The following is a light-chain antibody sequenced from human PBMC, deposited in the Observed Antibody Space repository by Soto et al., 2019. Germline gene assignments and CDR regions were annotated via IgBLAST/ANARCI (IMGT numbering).Light chain of an antibody. CDR3: QQFYTTPPIT. Sequence: DIVMTQSPDSLAVSLGERATINCKSNQSLLYSSNNKNYLAWYQQRPGQPPKLLIYWASTRASGVPDRFSGSGSGTDFTLTISSLQAEDVAVYYCQQFYTTPPITFGQGTRLEIK. CDR2: WAS. J-gene: IGKJ5*01. CDR1: QSLLYSSNNKNY. V-gene: IGKV4-1*01.